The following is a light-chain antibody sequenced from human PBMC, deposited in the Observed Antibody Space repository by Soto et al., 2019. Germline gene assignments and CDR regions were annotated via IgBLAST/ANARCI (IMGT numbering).Light chain of an antibody. CDR3: QQYNSYWWT. V-gene: IGKV1-5*01. CDR1: QSISNW. CDR2: DAS. Sequence: DIQMTQXXSTLSASVGDRVTITCRASQSISNWLAWYQQKPGKAPKLLIYDASNLESGVPSRFSGXXXXXXXXLTISSLQPDDFASYYCQQYNSYWWTFGQGTKVEIK. J-gene: IGKJ1*01.